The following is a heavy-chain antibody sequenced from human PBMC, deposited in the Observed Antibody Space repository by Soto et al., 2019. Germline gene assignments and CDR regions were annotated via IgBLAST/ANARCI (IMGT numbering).Heavy chain of an antibody. CDR1: GGSISYYY. V-gene: IGHV4-4*07. CDR3: ARSMAATGDWFDP. CDR2: IYTSGST. D-gene: IGHD6-13*01. Sequence: QVQLQESGPGLVKPSETLSLTCTVSGGSISYYYWNWIRQPAGKGLEWIGRIYTSGSTNYNPSLQSRVTMSVDTSKNPFSLKLSSVTAADTAVYYCARSMAATGDWFDPWGQGTLVTVSS. J-gene: IGHJ5*02.